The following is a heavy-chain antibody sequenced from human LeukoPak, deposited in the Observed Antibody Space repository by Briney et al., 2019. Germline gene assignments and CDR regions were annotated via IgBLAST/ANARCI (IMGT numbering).Heavy chain of an antibody. V-gene: IGHV1-69*13. CDR2: IIPIFGTA. D-gene: IGHD7-27*01. Sequence: SVKVSCKASGGTFSSYAISWVRQAPGQGLEWMGGIIPIFGTANYAQKFQGRVTITADESTSTAYMELSSLRSEDTAVYYCAREAYWGYPPYFDYWGQGTLVTVSS. CDR1: GGTFSSYA. CDR3: AREAYWGYPPYFDY. J-gene: IGHJ4*02.